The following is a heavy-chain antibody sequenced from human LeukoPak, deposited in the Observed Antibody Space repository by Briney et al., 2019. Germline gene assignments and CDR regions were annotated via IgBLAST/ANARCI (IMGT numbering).Heavy chain of an antibody. J-gene: IGHJ4*02. D-gene: IGHD6-19*01. CDR3: ARDWQYSSGWYDGYYFDY. V-gene: IGHV3-7*03. CDR1: GFTLSSSW. CDR2: IKQEGSEK. Sequence: PGGPRRLSCAASGFTLSSSWMSWFRQAPGKALDGVANIKQEGSEKYSVHSVKARLTISRDNGKKSLYLQMTSLRAEDTAVYYCARDWQYSSGWYDGYYFDYWGKGTLVSVSS.